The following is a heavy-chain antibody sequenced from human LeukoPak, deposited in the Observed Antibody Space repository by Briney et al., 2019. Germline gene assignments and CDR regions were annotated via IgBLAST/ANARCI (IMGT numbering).Heavy chain of an antibody. D-gene: IGHD6-19*01. CDR3: AKDFSRSGWSFDAFDI. CDR1: GFTFSIYG. V-gene: IGHV3-30*02. CDR2: TRYDGSNK. J-gene: IGHJ3*02. Sequence: PGGSLRLSCTAYGFTFSIYGMHWVRQAPGKGLEWVAFTRYDGSNKYYADSVKGRFTISRDNSKNTLYLQMNSLRAEDTAVYYCAKDFSRSGWSFDAFDIWGQGTMVTVSS.